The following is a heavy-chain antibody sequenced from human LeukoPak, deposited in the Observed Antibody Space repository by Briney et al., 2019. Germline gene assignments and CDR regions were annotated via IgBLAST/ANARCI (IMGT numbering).Heavy chain of an antibody. V-gene: IGHV4-39*01. J-gene: IGHJ5*02. D-gene: IGHD6-19*01. Sequence: SETLSLTCTVSGGSISSSSYYWGWIRQPPGKGLEWIGSIYYSGSTYYNPSLKSRVTVSVDTSKNQFSLKLSSVTAADTAVYYCARHGGSPDWFDPWGQGTLVIVSS. CDR1: GGSISSSSYY. CDR2: IYYSGST. CDR3: ARHGGSPDWFDP.